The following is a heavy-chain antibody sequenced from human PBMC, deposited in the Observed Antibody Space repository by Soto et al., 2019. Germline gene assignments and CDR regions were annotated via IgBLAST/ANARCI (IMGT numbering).Heavy chain of an antibody. D-gene: IGHD5-18*01. V-gene: IGHV3-74*01. CDR1: GFTFSSYW. CDR3: ARERSQIQLWLKN. CDR2: INSDGSST. J-gene: IGHJ4*02. Sequence: GGSLRLSCAASGFTFSSYWMHWVRQAPGKGLVWVSRINSDGSSTSYADSVKGRFTISRDNAKNTLYLQMNSLRAEDTAVYYCARERSQIQLWLKNWGQGTLVTVSS.